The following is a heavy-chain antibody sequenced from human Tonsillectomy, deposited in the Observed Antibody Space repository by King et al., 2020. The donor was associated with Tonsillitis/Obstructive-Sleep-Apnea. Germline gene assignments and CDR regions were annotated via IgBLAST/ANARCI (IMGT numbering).Heavy chain of an antibody. D-gene: IGHD3-22*01. V-gene: IGHV3-48*03. J-gene: IGHJ4*02. CDR3: ARSLYYDSSGYYSEYFDS. Sequence: VQLVESGGGLVQPGGSLRLSCAASGFTFSSYEMNWVRQAPGKGLEWVSYISSSGSTIYYADSVKGRFTISRDNAKNSMYLQMNRLRDEDTAVYYCARSLYYDSSGYYSEYFDSWGQGTLVTVSS. CDR2: ISSSGSTI. CDR1: GFTFSSYE.